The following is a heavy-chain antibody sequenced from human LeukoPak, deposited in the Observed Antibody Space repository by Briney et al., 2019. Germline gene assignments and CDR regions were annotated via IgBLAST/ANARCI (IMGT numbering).Heavy chain of an antibody. V-gene: IGHV3-66*01. Sequence: GGSLRLSCAASGFTVSSNYMSWVRQAPGKGVECVSVIYSGGSTYYVDSVKGRFTISRDNSKNTLSLQMNSLRAEDTAVYYCAKDDGYFDYWGQGTLVTVSS. CDR1: GFTVSSNY. CDR3: AKDDGYFDY. J-gene: IGHJ4*02. CDR2: IYSGGST. D-gene: IGHD5-24*01.